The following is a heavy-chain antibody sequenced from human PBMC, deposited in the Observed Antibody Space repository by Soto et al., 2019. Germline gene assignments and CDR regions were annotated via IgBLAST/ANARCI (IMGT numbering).Heavy chain of an antibody. D-gene: IGHD2-15*01. V-gene: IGHV1-69*12. Sequence: VQMVQSGAEVKKPGSSVKVSCKASEDTFRTYAITWVRQAPGQGLEWMGGIIPLFGTRNYAQKFQGRVTITADESTSTAYMELSSLRFDDTAVYYCARGVVVVEVTPRWDAFHIWGQGTMVTVSS. CDR2: IIPLFGTR. CDR3: ARGVVVVEVTPRWDAFHI. J-gene: IGHJ3*02. CDR1: EDTFRTYA.